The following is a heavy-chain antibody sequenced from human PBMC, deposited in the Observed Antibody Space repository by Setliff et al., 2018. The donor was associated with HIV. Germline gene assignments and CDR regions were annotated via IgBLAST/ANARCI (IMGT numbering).Heavy chain of an antibody. CDR1: GGSISSSSYY. D-gene: IGHD2-8*02. J-gene: IGHJ6*03. V-gene: IGHV4-39*02. CDR2: IYYSGST. CDR3: AGDVGVSYYYYYYMDV. Sequence: SETLSLTCTVSGGSISSSSYYWGWIRQPPGKGLEWIGSIYYSGSTYYNPSLKSRVTISVDTSKNQFSLKLSSVAAADTAVYYCAGDVGVSYYYYYYMDVWGKGTTVTVSS.